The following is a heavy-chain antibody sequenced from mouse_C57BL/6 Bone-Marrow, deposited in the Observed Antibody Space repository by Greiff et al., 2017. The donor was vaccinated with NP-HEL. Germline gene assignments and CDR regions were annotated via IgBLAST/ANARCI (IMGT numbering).Heavy chain of an antibody. CDR1: GFTFSSYA. D-gene: IGHD6-5*01. Sequence: DVMLVESGEGLVQPGGSLKLSCAASGFTFSSYAMSWVRQTPEKRLEWVAYISSGGDYIYYADTVKGRFTISRDNARNTLYLQMSSLKSEDTAMYYCTRGPYPLFAYWGQGTLVTVSA. J-gene: IGHJ3*01. V-gene: IGHV5-9-1*02. CDR2: ISSGGDYI. CDR3: TRGPYPLFAY.